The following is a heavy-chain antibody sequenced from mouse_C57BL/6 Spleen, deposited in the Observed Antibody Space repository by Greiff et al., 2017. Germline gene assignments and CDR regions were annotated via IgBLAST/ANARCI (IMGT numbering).Heavy chain of an antibody. CDR1: GYAFSSYW. J-gene: IGHJ2*01. CDR2: IYPGDGDT. V-gene: IGHV1-80*01. D-gene: IGHD1-1*01. CDR3: ARSYYGSSPYYFDY. Sequence: QVQLQQSGAELVKPGASVKISCKASGYAFSSYWMNWVKQRPGKGLEWIGQIYPGDGDTNYNGKFKGKATLTADKSSSTAYMQLRSLTSEDSAVYFCARSYYGSSPYYFDYWGQGTTLTVSS.